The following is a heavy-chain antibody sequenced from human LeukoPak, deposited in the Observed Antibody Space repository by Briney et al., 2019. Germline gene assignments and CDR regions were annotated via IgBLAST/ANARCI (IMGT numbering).Heavy chain of an antibody. CDR1: GFTFSHYW. CDR3: ARADWGSIDY. Sequence: PGGSLRLSSAASGFTFSHYWMAWVRQAPGKGLEWVAIIRPDANDGSYVDSVKGRFTISRDNAKNSLYLQLNSLRAEDTAVYFCARADWGSIDYWGQGALVTVSS. CDR2: IRPDANDG. D-gene: IGHD7-27*01. V-gene: IGHV3-7*01. J-gene: IGHJ4*02.